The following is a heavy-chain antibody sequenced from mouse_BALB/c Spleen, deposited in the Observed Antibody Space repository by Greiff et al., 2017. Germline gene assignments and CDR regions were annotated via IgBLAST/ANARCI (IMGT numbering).Heavy chain of an antibody. CDR3: ARDYYGPHYYAMDY. V-gene: IGHV14-3*02. CDR2: IDPANGNT. CDR1: GFNIKDTY. Sequence: EVKLQESGAELVKPGASVKLSCTASGFNIKDTYMHWVKQRPEQGLEWIGRIDPANGNTKYDPKFQGKATITADTSSNTAYLQLSSLTSEDTAVYYCARDYYGPHYYAMDYWGQGTSVTVSS. J-gene: IGHJ4*01. D-gene: IGHD1-2*01.